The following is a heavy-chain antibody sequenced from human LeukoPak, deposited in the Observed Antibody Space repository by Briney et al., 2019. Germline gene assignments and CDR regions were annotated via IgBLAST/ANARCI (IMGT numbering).Heavy chain of an antibody. J-gene: IGHJ4*02. CDR1: RFIFSNYA. Sequence: SGGSLRLSCAASRFIFSNYAMHWVRQGPGKGLEWVGVISHDGRNQYYEDSVKGRFTISRDNSKTTLYLEMNSLRAEDTAVYYCARDRIGWYGPQAFDYWGQGTLVTVSS. V-gene: IGHV3-30*04. CDR2: ISHDGRNQ. CDR3: ARDRIGWYGPQAFDY. D-gene: IGHD3-10*01.